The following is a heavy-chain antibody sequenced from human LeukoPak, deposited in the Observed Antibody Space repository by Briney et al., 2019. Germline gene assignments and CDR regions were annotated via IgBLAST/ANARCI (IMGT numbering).Heavy chain of an antibody. CDR2: ISTYNANT. J-gene: IGHJ6*04. CDR1: GYTFTSYG. CDR3: ARALEMDV. V-gene: IGHV1-18*01. Sequence: ASVKVSCKASGYTFTSYGISWVRQAPGQGPEWMGWISTYNANTKYKQKLQGRVTMTTDTSTSTAYMELRSLRSDDTAVYYCARALEMDVWGKGTTVTVSS.